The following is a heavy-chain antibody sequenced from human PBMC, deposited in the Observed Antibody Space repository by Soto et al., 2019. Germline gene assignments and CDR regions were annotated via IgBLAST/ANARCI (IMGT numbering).Heavy chain of an antibody. D-gene: IGHD5-18*01. V-gene: IGHV3-74*01. CDR3: ARVDTAMGSLGFDY. CDR2: INGDGSST. Sequence: HPGGSLRLSCATSGFTFSSYWMHWVRQAPGKGLVWVSRINGDGSSTNYADSVKGRFTISRDNAKNTLYLQMNSLRAEDTTVYYCARVDTAMGSLGFDYWGQGTLVTVSS. CDR1: GFTFSSYW. J-gene: IGHJ4*02.